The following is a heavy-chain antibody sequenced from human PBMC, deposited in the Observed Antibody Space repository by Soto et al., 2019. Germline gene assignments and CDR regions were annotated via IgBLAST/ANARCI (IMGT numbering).Heavy chain of an antibody. V-gene: IGHV4-59*01. CDR3: AREHRDGYKHYFDY. CDR1: GGSISSYY. J-gene: IGHJ4*02. Sequence: QVQLQESGPGLVKPSETLSLMCPVSGGSISSYYWSWIRQPPGKGLEWIGYIYYSGSTNYNPSLKSRVTISVDTSKNQFSLKLSSVTAADTAVYYCAREHRDGYKHYFDYWGQGTLVTVSS. CDR2: IYYSGST. D-gene: IGHD5-12*01.